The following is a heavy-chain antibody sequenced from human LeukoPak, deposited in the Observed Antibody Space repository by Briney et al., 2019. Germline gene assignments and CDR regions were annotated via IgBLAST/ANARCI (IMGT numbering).Heavy chain of an antibody. Sequence: SETLSLTCIVSGYSISRAYYWGWIRQPPGKGLEWIGSIYYSGSTYYNPSLKSRVTISIDTSKNQFSLRLRSVTAADTAAYYCAREILYDSTGYYLWGQGTVVTVSS. D-gene: IGHD3-22*01. CDR1: GYSISRAYY. CDR3: AREILYDSTGYYL. V-gene: IGHV4-38-2*02. CDR2: IYYSGST. J-gene: IGHJ4*02.